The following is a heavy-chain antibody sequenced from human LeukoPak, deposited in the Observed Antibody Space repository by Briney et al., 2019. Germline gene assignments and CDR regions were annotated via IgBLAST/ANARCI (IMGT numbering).Heavy chain of an antibody. D-gene: IGHD3-9*01. J-gene: IGHJ5*02. CDR2: INLNSGDT. Sequence: ASVKVSCKSSGYTFTDYYIHWVRQAPGQGLEWMGWINLNSGDTYYAQNFQDRVTMTGDTSISTAYLELSSLRSDDTAVFYCARSYFDVLTNYYMWLAPWGQGTLVTVSS. V-gene: IGHV1-2*02. CDR3: ARSYFDVLTNYYMWLAP. CDR1: GYTFTDYY.